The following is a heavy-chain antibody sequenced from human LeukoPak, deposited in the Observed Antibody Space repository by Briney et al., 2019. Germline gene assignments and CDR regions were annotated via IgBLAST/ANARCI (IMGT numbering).Heavy chain of an antibody. Sequence: GGSLTLSCAASGFTFSSCPMSWVRQAPGKGLQWVSTISGGGASAYYADSVKGRFTISRDNSKSTLYLQMNSLRDEDTAIYYCAARPLMPPRFDDWGQGTLVTVSS. CDR2: ISGGGASA. D-gene: IGHD2-2*01. CDR3: AARPLMPPRFDD. CDR1: GFTFSSCP. V-gene: IGHV3-23*01. J-gene: IGHJ4*02.